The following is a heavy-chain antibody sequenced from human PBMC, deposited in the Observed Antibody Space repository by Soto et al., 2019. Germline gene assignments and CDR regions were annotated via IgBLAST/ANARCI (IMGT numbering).Heavy chain of an antibody. CDR1: GYTFTGYY. J-gene: IGHJ3*02. CDR2: INPNSGGT. V-gene: IGHV1-2*02. Sequence: QVQLVQSGAEVKKPGASVKVSCKASGYTFTGYYMHWVRQAPGQGLEWMGWINPNSGGTNYAQKFQGRVTMTRDTTISTAYMERRRVRSADLAVCYCARVDNYDDSSGYSFDAFDIWGQGTTVTVSS. D-gene: IGHD3-22*01. CDR3: ARVDNYDDSSGYSFDAFDI.